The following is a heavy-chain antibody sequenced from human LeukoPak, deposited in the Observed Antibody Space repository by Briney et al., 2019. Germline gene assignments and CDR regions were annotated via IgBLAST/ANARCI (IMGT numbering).Heavy chain of an antibody. CDR3: ARDGAGIESWVELDP. D-gene: IGHD5-24*01. V-gene: IGHV3-66*02. Sequence: PGGSLRLSCAASGFSVSNHYMAWVRQAPGRRLEWASFIWADGTTFYTDSVRGRFTVSRDQFKNTLYLQMSSLRPDDTALYYCARDGAGIESWVELDPWGQGTQVTVSA. CDR2: IWADGTT. J-gene: IGHJ5*02. CDR1: GFSVSNHY.